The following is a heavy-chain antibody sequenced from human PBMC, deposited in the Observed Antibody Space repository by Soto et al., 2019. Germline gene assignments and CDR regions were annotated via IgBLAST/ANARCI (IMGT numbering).Heavy chain of an antibody. CDR1: GFTFSDHY. Sequence: EVQLVESGGGLVQPGGSLRLSCAASGFTFSDHYMDWVRQAPGKGLEWVGRSKNKADSYTTEYAASVKGRFTISRDGSKHSLFLQMNSLTPEYTAVYYCTVWGSGNDFGAAWGQGILVTVSS. J-gene: IGHJ4*02. D-gene: IGHD3-10*01. CDR3: TVWGSGNDFGAA. V-gene: IGHV3-72*01. CDR2: SKNKADSYTT.